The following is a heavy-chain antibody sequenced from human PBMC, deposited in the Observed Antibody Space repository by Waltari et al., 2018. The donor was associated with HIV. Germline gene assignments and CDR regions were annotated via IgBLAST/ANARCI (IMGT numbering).Heavy chain of an antibody. CDR2: IYTSGST. J-gene: IGHJ3*02. CDR1: GGSISSYY. V-gene: IGHV4-4*07. Sequence: QVQLQESGPGLVKPSETLSLTCTVSGGSISSYYWSWIRQPAGKGLEWIGRIYTSGSTNYNPSLKSRVTMSVDTSKNQFSLKLSSVTAADTAVYYCARDLYYYGSGSRSASAFDIWAKGQWSPSLQ. D-gene: IGHD3-10*01. CDR3: ARDLYYYGSGSRSASAFDI.